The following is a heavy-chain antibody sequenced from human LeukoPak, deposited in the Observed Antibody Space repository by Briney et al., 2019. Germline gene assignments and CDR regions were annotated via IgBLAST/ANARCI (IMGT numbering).Heavy chain of an antibody. Sequence: SETLSLTCEVHGGSFSGYYWSWIRQPPGKGLEWIGEINHSGSINYNPSLKSRVTISVGTSKNQFSLMLTSVTAADTAVYYCAASSGYYSNFNFDYWGQGTLVTVSS. V-gene: IGHV4-34*01. CDR2: INHSGSI. D-gene: IGHD3-22*01. J-gene: IGHJ4*02. CDR1: GGSFSGYY. CDR3: AASSGYYSNFNFDY.